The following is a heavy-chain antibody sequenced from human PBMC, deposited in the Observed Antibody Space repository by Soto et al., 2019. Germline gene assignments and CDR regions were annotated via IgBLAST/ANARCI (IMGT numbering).Heavy chain of an antibody. CDR2: ISGSGGST. CDR1: GFTFSSYA. D-gene: IGHD3-16*02. CDR3: AKIPQYDYVWGSYRYTVAFVA. V-gene: IGHV3-23*01. Sequence: EVQLLESGGGLVQPGGSLRLSCAASGFTFSSYAMSWVRQAPGKGLEWVSAISGSGGSTYYADSVKGRFTISRDISKNTLYLQMNSLRAEDTAVYYCAKIPQYDYVWGSYRYTVAFVAWGQGTLVTVSS. J-gene: IGHJ5*02.